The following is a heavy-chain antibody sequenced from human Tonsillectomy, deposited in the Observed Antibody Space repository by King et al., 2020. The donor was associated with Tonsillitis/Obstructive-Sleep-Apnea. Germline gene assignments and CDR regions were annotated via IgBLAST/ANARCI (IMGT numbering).Heavy chain of an antibody. CDR2: VSSKAYGGTT. J-gene: IGHJ6*02. CDR3: TRGWEYQLLLGVSYYFYVMDV. CDR1: GFSFGEYA. D-gene: IGHD2-2*01. Sequence: DVQLVESGGGLVQPGRSLRLSCTASGFSFGEYAMSWVRQAPGKGLEWVGFVSSKAYGGTTEYAASVKGRFTISRDDSKSIAYLQMNSLKTKDTAVYYCTRGWEYQLLLGVSYYFYVMDVWGQGTTVTVSS. V-gene: IGHV3-49*04.